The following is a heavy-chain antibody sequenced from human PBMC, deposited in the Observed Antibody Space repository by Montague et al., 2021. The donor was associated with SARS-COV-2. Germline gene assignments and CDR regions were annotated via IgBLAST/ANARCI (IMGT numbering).Heavy chain of an antibody. CDR2: TYYRSKWYY. CDR3: ARGLPAGPNFGMDV. J-gene: IGHJ6*02. CDR1: GDSASSNSGA. V-gene: IGHV6-1*01. D-gene: IGHD2-2*01. Sequence: CAISGDSASSNSGAWNWLRQSPSRGLEWLGRTYYRSKWYYNYGVSVESRITVNADTSKNQVFLQLNSVTPEDTAVYFCARGLPAGPNFGMDVWGQGTTVTVSS.